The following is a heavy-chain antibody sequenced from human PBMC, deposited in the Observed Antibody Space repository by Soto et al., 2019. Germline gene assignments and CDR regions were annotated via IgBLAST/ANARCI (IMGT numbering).Heavy chain of an antibody. CDR1: GGTFSSYA. CDR2: IIPIFGTA. V-gene: IGHV1-69*13. Sequence: GASVKVSCKASGGTFSSYAISWVRQAPGQGLEWMGGIIPIFGTANYAQKFQGRITITADESTSTAYMELSSLRSEDTAVYYCARSLLEGSRDYWGQGTLVTVSS. D-gene: IGHD1-1*01. J-gene: IGHJ4*02. CDR3: ARSLLEGSRDY.